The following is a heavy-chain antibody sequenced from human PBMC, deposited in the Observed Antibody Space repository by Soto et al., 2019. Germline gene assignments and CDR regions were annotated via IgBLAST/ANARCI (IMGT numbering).Heavy chain of an antibody. D-gene: IGHD6-13*01. CDR1: GYSFTSYW. Sequence: GESLKISCKGSGYSFTSYWISWVRQMPGKGLEWMGRIDPSDSYTNYSPSFQGHVTISADKSISTAYLQWSSLKASDTAMYYCARSQYSSSLTDGMDVWGQGTTVTVSS. CDR2: IDPSDSYT. J-gene: IGHJ6*02. V-gene: IGHV5-10-1*01. CDR3: ARSQYSSSLTDGMDV.